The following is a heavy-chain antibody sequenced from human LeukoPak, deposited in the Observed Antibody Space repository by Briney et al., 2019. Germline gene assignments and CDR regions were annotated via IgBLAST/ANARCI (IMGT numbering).Heavy chain of an antibody. CDR3: ARHYDSSGYYHGEVDY. D-gene: IGHD3-22*01. J-gene: IGHJ4*02. Sequence: GGPLKISCKGSGYSFTSYWIGWVRQMPGKGLEWMGIIYPGDSDTRYSPSLQGQVTISADKSISTAYLQWSSLKASDTAMYYCARHYDSSGYYHGEVDYWGQGTLVTVSS. CDR1: GYSFTSYW. CDR2: IYPGDSDT. V-gene: IGHV5-51*01.